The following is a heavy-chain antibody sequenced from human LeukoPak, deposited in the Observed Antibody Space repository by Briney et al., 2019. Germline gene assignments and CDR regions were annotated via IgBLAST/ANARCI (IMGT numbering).Heavy chain of an antibody. Sequence: GGSLRLSCAASGFTFSNYEMHWVRRAPGKGLEWVSAISGSGGSTYYADSVKGRFTISRDNSKNTLYLQMNSLRAEDTAVYYCAKDRYVYSSSWHNQIDYWGQGTLVTVSS. J-gene: IGHJ4*02. D-gene: IGHD6-13*01. CDR3: AKDRYVYSSSWHNQIDY. CDR2: ISGSGGST. V-gene: IGHV3-23*01. CDR1: GFTFSNYE.